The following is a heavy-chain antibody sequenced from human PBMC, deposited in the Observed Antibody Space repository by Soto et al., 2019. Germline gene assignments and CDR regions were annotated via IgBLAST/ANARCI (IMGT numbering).Heavy chain of an antibody. Sequence: GGSLRLSCAASGFTFSSYAMSWVRQAPGKGLEWVSAISGSGGSTYYADSVKGRFTISRDNSKNTLYLQMNSLRAEDTAVYYCAKDETTVVTPINYYYYYGMDVWGQGTTVTVSS. J-gene: IGHJ6*02. CDR3: AKDETTVVTPINYYYYYGMDV. CDR2: ISGSGGST. D-gene: IGHD4-17*01. V-gene: IGHV3-23*01. CDR1: GFTFSSYA.